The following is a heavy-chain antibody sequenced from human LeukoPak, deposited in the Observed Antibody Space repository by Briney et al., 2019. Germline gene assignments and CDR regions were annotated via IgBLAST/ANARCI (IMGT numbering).Heavy chain of an antibody. V-gene: IGHV3-7*01. CDR2: IKEDGSEK. CDR3: ARATASNWFDP. J-gene: IGHJ5*02. Sequence: GGSLRLSCAASGFTFGSYAMYWVRQAPGKGLEWVANIKEDGSEKYYVDSVKGRFTISRDNAKNSLYLQMNSLRAEDTAIYYCARATASNWFDPWGQGTLVTVSS. CDR1: GFTFGSYA. D-gene: IGHD5-18*01.